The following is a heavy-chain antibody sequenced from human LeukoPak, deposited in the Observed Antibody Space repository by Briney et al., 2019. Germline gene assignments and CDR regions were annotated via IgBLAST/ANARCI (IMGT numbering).Heavy chain of an antibody. Sequence: ASVKVSCKASGYTFTGYYMHWVRQAPGQGLEWMGRINPNSGGTNYAQKFQGRVTMTRDTSISTAYMELSRLRSDDTAVYYCARVGARYYDSSGYYRLDYWGQGTLVTVSS. J-gene: IGHJ4*02. CDR3: ARVGARYYDSSGYYRLDY. CDR1: GYTFTGYY. D-gene: IGHD3-22*01. V-gene: IGHV1-2*06. CDR2: INPNSGGT.